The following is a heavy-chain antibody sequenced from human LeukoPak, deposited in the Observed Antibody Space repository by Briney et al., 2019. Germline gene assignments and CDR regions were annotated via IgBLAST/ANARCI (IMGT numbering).Heavy chain of an antibody. Sequence: PGGSLRPSCAASGFTFSSYAMNWVRQAPGKGLEWVSVITGNGVSTYYADSVKGRFTISRDNSKNTLYLQMNSLRDEDTAVYYCAKSTSYSNSWYHGLDIWGQGTMVTVSS. CDR2: ITGNGVST. CDR3: AKSTSYSNSWYHGLDI. J-gene: IGHJ3*02. D-gene: IGHD6-13*01. V-gene: IGHV3-23*01. CDR1: GFTFSSYA.